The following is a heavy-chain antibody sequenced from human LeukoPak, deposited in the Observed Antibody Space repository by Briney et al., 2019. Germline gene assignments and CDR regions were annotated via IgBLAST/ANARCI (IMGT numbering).Heavy chain of an antibody. Sequence: ASVKVSCKASGGTFTNYAFNWVRQAPGQGLEWMGWINPNSGGTNYAQKFQGRVTMTRDTSISTAYMELSRLRSDDTAVYYCARTGYSGYDPTGQNWFDPWGQGTLVTVSS. J-gene: IGHJ5*02. D-gene: IGHD5-12*01. CDR3: ARTGYSGYDPTGQNWFDP. V-gene: IGHV1-2*02. CDR2: INPNSGGT. CDR1: GGTFTNYA.